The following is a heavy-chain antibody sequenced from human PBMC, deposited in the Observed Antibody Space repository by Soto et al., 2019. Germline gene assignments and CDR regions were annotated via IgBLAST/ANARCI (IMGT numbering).Heavy chain of an antibody. Sequence: QVQLVQSGAEVKKPGASVKVSCKASGYTFTSYDINWVRQATGQGLEWMGWMNPNSGNTGYAQKFQGRVTMPRNTSISTAYMELRSLRSEDTAVYYCAREGYSSSPTTYYYYYMDVWGKGTTVTVSS. D-gene: IGHD6-6*01. V-gene: IGHV1-8*01. CDR2: MNPNSGNT. CDR1: GYTFTSYD. J-gene: IGHJ6*03. CDR3: AREGYSSSPTTYYYYYMDV.